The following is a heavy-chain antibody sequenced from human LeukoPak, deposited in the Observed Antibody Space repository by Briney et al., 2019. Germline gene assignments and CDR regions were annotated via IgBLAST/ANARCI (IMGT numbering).Heavy chain of an antibody. V-gene: IGHV1-18*01. CDR3: AREDCSGGSCYSLSLTPVFHVFDI. CDR2: ISAYNGNT. CDR1: GYAFTSYG. D-gene: IGHD2-15*01. J-gene: IGHJ3*02. Sequence: GASVKVSCKASGYAFTSYGISWVRQAPGQGLEWMGWISAYNGNTNYAPKLQGRVTMTTDPSTSTAYMELRSLRSDDAAVYYCAREDCSGGSCYSLSLTPVFHVFDIWGQGTMVTVSS.